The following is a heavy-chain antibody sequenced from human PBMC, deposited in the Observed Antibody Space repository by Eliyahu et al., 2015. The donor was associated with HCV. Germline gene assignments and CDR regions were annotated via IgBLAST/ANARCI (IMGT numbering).Heavy chain of an antibody. Sequence: EVQLVDSGGGLVKPGGSLTXSCAASGFGFIXXWMSGVRQAXGKGXEWVXXIYSKXDGGKIDYAAPVKGRFTISRDDSKNMVYLQMNSLRSEDTAVYYCATEALGGMHDWGQGTTVTVSS. CDR1: GFGFIXXW. V-gene: IGHV3-15*01. CDR3: ATEALGGMHD. J-gene: IGHJ6*02. CDR2: IYSKXDGGKI.